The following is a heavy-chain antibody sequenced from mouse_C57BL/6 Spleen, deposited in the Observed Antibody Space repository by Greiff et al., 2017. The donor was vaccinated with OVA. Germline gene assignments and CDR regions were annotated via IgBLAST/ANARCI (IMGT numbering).Heavy chain of an antibody. CDR3: ALITTVVGD. Sequence: VQLQQPGAGLVRPGSSVKLSCKASGYTFTSYWLHWVKQRPIQGLEWIGNIDPSDSETHYNQKFKDKATLTVDKSSSTAYMQLSSLTSEDSAVYYCALITTVVGDWGQGTLVTVSA. CDR1: GYTFTSYW. V-gene: IGHV1-52*01. J-gene: IGHJ3*01. D-gene: IGHD1-1*01. CDR2: IDPSDSET.